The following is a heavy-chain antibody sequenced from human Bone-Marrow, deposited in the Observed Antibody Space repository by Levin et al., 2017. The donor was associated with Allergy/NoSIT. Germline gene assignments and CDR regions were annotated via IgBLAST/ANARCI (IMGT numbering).Heavy chain of an antibody. J-gene: IGHJ5*02. CDR3: ARCGGYSYGRSWFDP. CDR1: GGTFSSYA. D-gene: IGHD5-18*01. V-gene: IGHV1-69*01. Sequence: KISCKASGGTFSSYAISWVRQAPGQGLEWMGGIIPIFGTANYAQKFQGRVTITADESTSTAYKELSSLRSEDTAVYYCARCGGYSYGRSWFDPWGQGTLVTVSS. CDR2: IIPIFGTA.